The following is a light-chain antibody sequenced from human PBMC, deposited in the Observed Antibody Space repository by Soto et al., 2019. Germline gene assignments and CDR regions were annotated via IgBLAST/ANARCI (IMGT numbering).Light chain of an antibody. Sequence: VMTQSPVTLSVSPGERATLSCRASQSVNINLAWYQQKPGQAPRLLIYGASTRPTDIPARFSGSGSGTEFTLTIGSRQSEDFAVYYCHQYNYWPGTFGQGTKLDIK. CDR3: HQYNYWPGT. CDR1: QSVNIN. CDR2: GAS. J-gene: IGKJ2*01. V-gene: IGKV3-15*01.